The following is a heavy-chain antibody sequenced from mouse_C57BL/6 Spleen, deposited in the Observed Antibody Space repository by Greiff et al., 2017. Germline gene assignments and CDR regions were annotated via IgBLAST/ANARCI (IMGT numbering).Heavy chain of an antibody. CDR2: ISYDGSN. CDR3: ARVWWLDYWYCDV. J-gene: IGHJ1*03. CDR1: GYSITSGYY. V-gene: IGHV3-6*01. D-gene: IGHD1-1*02. Sequence: EVQLVASGPGLVKPSQSLSLTCSVTGYSITSGYYWNWLRQFPGNKLEWMGYISYDGSNNYNPSLKNRISITRDTSKNQFFLKLNSVTTEDTATYYCARVWWLDYWYCDVWGTGTTVTVSS.